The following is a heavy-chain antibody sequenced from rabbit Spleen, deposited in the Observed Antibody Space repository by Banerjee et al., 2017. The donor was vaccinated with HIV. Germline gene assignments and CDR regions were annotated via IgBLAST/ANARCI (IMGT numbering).Heavy chain of an antibody. Sequence: QEQLEESGGDLVQPEGSLTLTCTASGFSSSSSYWICWVRQAPGKGLEWIACIYTGSSGTTYYATWAKGRFTISKTSSTTVTLQLNSLTAADTATYFCARDPNYASGHYIYSFWGQGTLVTVS. CDR2: IYTGSSGTT. CDR1: GFSSSSSYW. CDR3: ARDPNYASGHYIYSF. J-gene: IGHJ6*01. V-gene: IGHV1S45*01. D-gene: IGHD1-1*01.